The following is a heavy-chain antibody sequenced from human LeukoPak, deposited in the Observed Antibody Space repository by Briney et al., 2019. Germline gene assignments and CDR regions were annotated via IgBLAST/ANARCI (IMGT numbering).Heavy chain of an antibody. CDR3: ARDWDSGYDLEGSGWFDP. J-gene: IGHJ5*02. D-gene: IGHD5-12*01. CDR2: IKQDGSEK. Sequence: PGGSLRLSCAASGFTFSSYAMSWVRQAPGKELEWVANIKQDGSEKYYVDSVKGQITISRDNAKNSLYLQMNSLRAEDTAVYYCARDWDSGYDLEGSGWFDPWGQGTLVTVSS. V-gene: IGHV3-7*01. CDR1: GFTFSSYA.